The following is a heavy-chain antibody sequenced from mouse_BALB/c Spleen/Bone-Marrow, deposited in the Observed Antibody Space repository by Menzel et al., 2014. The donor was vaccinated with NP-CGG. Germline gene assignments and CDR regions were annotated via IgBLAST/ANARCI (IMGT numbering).Heavy chain of an antibody. Sequence: VQLKESGPELVKPGGSVKMSCKASGYTFTSYVMHWVKQKPGQGLEWIGYVNPYNDGTKYNEKFKGKATLTSDKTSSTAYMELSSLTSEDSAVYYCARRGRIAEALGYWGQGTTLTVSS. J-gene: IGHJ2*01. V-gene: IGHV1-14*01. CDR3: ARRGRIAEALGY. CDR2: VNPYNDGT. CDR1: GYTFTSYV. D-gene: IGHD6-1*01.